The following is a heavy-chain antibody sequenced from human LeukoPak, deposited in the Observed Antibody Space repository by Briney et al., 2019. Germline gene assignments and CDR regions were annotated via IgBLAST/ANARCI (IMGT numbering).Heavy chain of an antibody. J-gene: IGHJ5*02. CDR3: AGRDSSSADNWIDP. V-gene: IGHV4-59*01. CDR2: IYYSGST. CDR1: GGSISSYY. Sequence: SETLSLTCTVSGGSISSYYWSWIRQPPGKGLEWIGYIYYSGSTNYNPSLKSRVTISVDTSKNQFSLKLSSVTAADTAVYYCAGRDSSSADNWIDPWGQGTLVTVSS. D-gene: IGHD6-6*01.